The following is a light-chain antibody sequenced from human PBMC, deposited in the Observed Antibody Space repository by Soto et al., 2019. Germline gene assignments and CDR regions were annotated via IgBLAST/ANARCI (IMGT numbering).Light chain of an antibody. J-gene: IGKJ1*01. Sequence: DVPMTQSPSTLSASVGERVIITCRASQSVSTLLAWYQQKPGKAPKLLISKASSLESGVSSRFSGSGSGTKFSLTISSLQPDDSATYYCQQYNRYSPWSFGQGTKVEIK. CDR1: QSVSTL. CDR2: KAS. CDR3: QQYNRYSPWS. V-gene: IGKV1-5*03.